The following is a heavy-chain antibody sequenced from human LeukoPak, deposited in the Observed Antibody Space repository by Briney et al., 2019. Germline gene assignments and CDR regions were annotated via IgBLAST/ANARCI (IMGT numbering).Heavy chain of an antibody. V-gene: IGHV3-23*01. CDR3: AKDGSGTYPDAFDM. J-gene: IGHJ3*02. D-gene: IGHD1-26*01. Sequence: PGGSLRLSCAASGFTFSNFAMTWVRQAPGKGLEWVSGIRISGGDTYYADSVKGRFTISRDNSKNTLYLQMSSLRAEDTAVYYCAKDGSGTYPDAFDMWGQGTMVTVSS. CDR1: GFTFSNFA. CDR2: IRISGGDT.